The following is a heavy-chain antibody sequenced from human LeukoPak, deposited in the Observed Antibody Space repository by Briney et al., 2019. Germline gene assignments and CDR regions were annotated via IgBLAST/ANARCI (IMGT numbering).Heavy chain of an antibody. J-gene: IGHJ5*02. CDR2: IYHTGST. V-gene: IGHV4-34*01. CDR1: GGSISGYY. D-gene: IGHD1-1*01. Sequence: SETLSLTCTVSGGSISGYYWSWIRQPPGKRLEWLGEIYHTGSTNYNPSLKSRVTMSVDKSKNQFSLNLSSVTAADTAVYYCAREGGPQSLRGTFDPWGQGALVTVSS. CDR3: AREGGPQSLRGTFDP.